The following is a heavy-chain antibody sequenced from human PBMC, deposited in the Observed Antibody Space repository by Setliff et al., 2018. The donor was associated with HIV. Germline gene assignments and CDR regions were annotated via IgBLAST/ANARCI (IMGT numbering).Heavy chain of an antibody. CDR1: GGSISSSSSF. V-gene: IGHV4-39*01. Sequence: KPSETLSLTCTVSGGSISSSSSFWGWIRQPPGKGLEWIGNMYYRGSTYYNPSLKSRVIISVDTSKNQFSLKLSSVTAADTAVYYCAVTTMSHDLWGPGTLVTVSS. CDR2: MYYRGST. CDR3: AVTTMSHDL. J-gene: IGHJ5*02. D-gene: IGHD1-1*01.